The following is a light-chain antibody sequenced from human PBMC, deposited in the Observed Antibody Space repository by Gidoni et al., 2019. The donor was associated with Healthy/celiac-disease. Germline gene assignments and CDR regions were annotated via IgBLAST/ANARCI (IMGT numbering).Light chain of an antibody. CDR2: AAS. CDR3: QQYYSTLWT. V-gene: IGKV1-NL1*01. Sequence: DIQMTQSPSSLSASVGDRVTITCRASQGISNSLAWYQQKPGKAPKLLLYAASRLESGVPSRFSGSGSGTDYTLTISRLQPEDFATYYCQQYYSTLWTFGQGTKVEIK. J-gene: IGKJ1*01. CDR1: QGISNS.